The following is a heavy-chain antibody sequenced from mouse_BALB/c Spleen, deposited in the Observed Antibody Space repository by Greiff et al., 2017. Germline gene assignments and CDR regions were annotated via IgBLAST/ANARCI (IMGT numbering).Heavy chain of an antibody. CDR3: ARVYYRYDGDAMDY. CDR2: ISTYYGDA. V-gene: IGHV1S137*01. D-gene: IGHD2-14*01. Sequence: VQLVESGAELVRPGVSVKISCKGSGYTFTDYAMHWVKQSHAKSLEWIGVISTYYGDASYNQKFKGKATMTVDKSSSTAYMELARLTSEDSAIYYCARVYYRYDGDAMDYWGQGTSVTVSS. J-gene: IGHJ4*01. CDR1: GYTFTDYA.